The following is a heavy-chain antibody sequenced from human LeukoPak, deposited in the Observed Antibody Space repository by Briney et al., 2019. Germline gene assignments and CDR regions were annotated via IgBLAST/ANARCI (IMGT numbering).Heavy chain of an antibody. CDR2: IYYSGST. J-gene: IGHJ4*02. CDR1: GGSISSYY. D-gene: IGHD6-13*01. CDR3: ARGARWDSSSWYDY. V-gene: IGHV4-59*01. Sequence: SETLSLTCTVSGGSISSYYWSWIRQPPGKGLEWIGYIYYSGSTNYNPSLKSRVTISVDTSKNQFSLKLSSVTAADTAVYYCARGARWDSSSWYDYWGQGTLVTVSS.